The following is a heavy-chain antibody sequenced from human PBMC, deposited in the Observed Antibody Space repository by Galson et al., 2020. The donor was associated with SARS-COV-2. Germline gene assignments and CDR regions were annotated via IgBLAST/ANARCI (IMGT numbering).Heavy chain of an antibody. J-gene: IGHJ5*02. V-gene: IGHV3-48*03. D-gene: IGHD1-26*01. CDR1: GSISTSFH. Sequence: HGESLKIPCAAPGSISTSFHITWVRPPPGTGPEWISYITTSGRIYYGDSVKGRFTISRDSARNSVSLQMNSMRADDTAIYYCARMMVGATSNWFDPWGQGTLVTVSS. CDR3: ARMMVGATSNWFDP. CDR2: ITTSGRI.